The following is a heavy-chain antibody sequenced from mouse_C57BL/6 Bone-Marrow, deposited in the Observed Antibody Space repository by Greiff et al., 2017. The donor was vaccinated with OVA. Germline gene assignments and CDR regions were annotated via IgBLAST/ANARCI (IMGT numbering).Heavy chain of an antibody. J-gene: IGHJ1*01. D-gene: IGHD2-2*01. V-gene: IGHV1-54*01. Sequence: QVKLQQSGAELVRPGTSVKVSCKASGFAFTNYLIEWVKQRPGQGLEWIGAINPGSGGTDYNEKVTGKATQTSDKSSSTAYVQLIRLTSADSAVCFCARSYGYDWYFYFWGSGTAITVSS. CDR3: ARSYGYDWYFYF. CDR2: INPGSGGT. CDR1: GFAFTNYL.